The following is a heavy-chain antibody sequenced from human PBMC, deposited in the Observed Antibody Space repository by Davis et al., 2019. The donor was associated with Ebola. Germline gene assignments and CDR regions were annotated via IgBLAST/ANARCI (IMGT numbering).Heavy chain of an antibody. J-gene: IGHJ3*01. D-gene: IGHD2-15*01. CDR3: ARDSVVGPGFNAFDL. V-gene: IGHV3-23*01. Sequence: PGGSLRLSCAASGFTFSSYSMNWVRQAPGKGLEWVSDISGYGGSTYYAASVKGRFTISRDKSKNTLSLQMNSLRVEDTAVYYCARDSVVGPGFNAFDLWGLGTMVTVSS. CDR1: GFTFSSYS. CDR2: ISGYGGST.